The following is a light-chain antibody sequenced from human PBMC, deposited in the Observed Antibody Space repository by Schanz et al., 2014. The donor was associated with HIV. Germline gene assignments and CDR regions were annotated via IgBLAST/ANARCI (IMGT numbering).Light chain of an antibody. V-gene: IGLV2-14*03. CDR3: SSYSVYGARGVI. Sequence: QSALAQPASMSASPGQSITISCVGSGTDIGDDNYVSWYQHHPGTAPKLLIFDVNIRPSGVSDRFAGSKSGNTASLSISGVQPEDEADYYCSSYSVYGARGVIVGTGTKLTV. CDR1: GTDIGDDNY. CDR2: DVN. J-gene: IGLJ1*01.